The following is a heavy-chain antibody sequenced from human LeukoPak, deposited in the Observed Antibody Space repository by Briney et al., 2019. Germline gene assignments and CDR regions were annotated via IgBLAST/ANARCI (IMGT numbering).Heavy chain of an antibody. J-gene: IGHJ6*02. V-gene: IGHV3-30*18. CDR1: GFTFSSYG. CDR3: AKDRAELLRYYYYTMDV. Sequence: PGGSLRLSCAASGFTFSSYGMHWVRQAPGKGLEWVAVISYDGSNKHYADSVKGRFTISRDNSKNTLHLEMNSLRGEDTAVYYCAKDRAELLRYYYYTMDVWGQGTTVTVSS. D-gene: IGHD1-7*01. CDR2: ISYDGSNK.